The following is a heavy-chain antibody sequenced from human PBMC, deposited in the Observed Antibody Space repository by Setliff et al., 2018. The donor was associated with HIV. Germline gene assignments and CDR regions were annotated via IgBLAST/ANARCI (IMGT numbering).Heavy chain of an antibody. Sequence: SETLSLTCTVSGGSTSNYHWSWIRQPAGKGLEWIGRSYISGSTNYNPSLKSRVTMSVDTSKNQFSLKLSSVTAADTAVYYCARDHSGYDPDAFDIWGQGTMVPVSS. CDR1: GGSTSNYH. V-gene: IGHV4-4*07. D-gene: IGHD5-12*01. CDR2: SYISGST. CDR3: ARDHSGYDPDAFDI. J-gene: IGHJ3*02.